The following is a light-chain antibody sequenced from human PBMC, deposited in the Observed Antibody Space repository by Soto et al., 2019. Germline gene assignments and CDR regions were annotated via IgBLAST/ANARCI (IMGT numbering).Light chain of an antibody. V-gene: IGKV1-27*01. CDR1: QAINNY. J-gene: IGKJ4*01. CDR2: AAS. Sequence: DIPMTQSPSSLSASVGDRVTITCRASQAINNYLAWYQQKPGKVPTLLISAASTLQSGVPSRFSGSGSGTDFTLTISSLQPEDVATYYCQKFNAVPTFGGGTKVGI. CDR3: QKFNAVPT.